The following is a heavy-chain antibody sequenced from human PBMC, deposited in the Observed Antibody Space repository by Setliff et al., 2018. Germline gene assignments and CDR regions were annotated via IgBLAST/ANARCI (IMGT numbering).Heavy chain of an antibody. CDR1: GYTFTGYY. CDR2: INPNSGGT. J-gene: IGHJ4*02. CDR3: ARSGWLREYYVDY. V-gene: IGHV1-2*04. D-gene: IGHD5-12*01. Sequence: ASVKVSCKASGYTFTGYYMHWVRQAPGQGLEWMGWINPNSGGTNDAQKFQGWVTMTRDPSISTAYMELSRLRSDDTAVYYCARSGWLREYYVDYWGQGTLVTV.